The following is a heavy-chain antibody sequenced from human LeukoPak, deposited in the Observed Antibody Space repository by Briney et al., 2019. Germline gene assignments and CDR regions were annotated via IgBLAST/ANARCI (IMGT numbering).Heavy chain of an antibody. Sequence: ASVKVSCKASGYNFGSYVIHWVRQATGQGLEWMGWMNPNSGNTGYAQKFQGRVTITRNTSISTAYMELSSLRSEDTAVYYCARGDSSSATGYWGQGTLVTVSS. CDR1: GYNFGSYV. D-gene: IGHD6-13*01. V-gene: IGHV1-8*01. CDR3: ARGDSSSATGY. J-gene: IGHJ4*02. CDR2: MNPNSGNT.